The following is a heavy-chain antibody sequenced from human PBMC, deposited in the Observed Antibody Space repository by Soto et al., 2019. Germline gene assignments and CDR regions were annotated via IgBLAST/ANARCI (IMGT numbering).Heavy chain of an antibody. CDR2: IYSGGST. CDR3: ARDGERGNYSHYYYYYYMDV. J-gene: IGHJ6*03. V-gene: IGHV3-66*01. CDR1: GFTVSSNY. D-gene: IGHD4-4*01. Sequence: GGSLRLSCAASGFTVSSNYMSWVRQAPGKGLEWVSVIYSGGSTYYADSVKGRFTISRDNSKNTLYLQMNSLRAEDTAVYYCARDGERGNYSHYYYYYYMDVWGKGTTVTVSS.